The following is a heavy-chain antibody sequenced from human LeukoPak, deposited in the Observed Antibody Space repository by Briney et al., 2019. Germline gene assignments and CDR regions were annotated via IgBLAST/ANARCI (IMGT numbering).Heavy chain of an antibody. Sequence: GGSLRLSCAASGFNFSSYSMNWVRQAPGKGLEWVSYISSSSSTIYYADSVKGRFTISRDNAKNSLYLQMNSLRDEDTAVYYCASALTYYYDSSGYPVDYWGQGTLVTVSS. CDR3: ASALTYYYDSSGYPVDY. D-gene: IGHD3-22*01. CDR2: ISSSSSTI. J-gene: IGHJ4*02. CDR1: GFNFSSYS. V-gene: IGHV3-48*02.